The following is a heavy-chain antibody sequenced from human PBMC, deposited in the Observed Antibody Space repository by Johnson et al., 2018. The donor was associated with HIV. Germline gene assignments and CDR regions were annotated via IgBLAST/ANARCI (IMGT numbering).Heavy chain of an antibody. CDR2: ISGSGRTI. Sequence: QVQLVESGGGLVKPGGSLRLSCAASGFTFSDYYMSWIRQAPGKGLEWVSYISGSGRTISYADSVKGRFTISRDNAKNSLHLQMNSLRAEDMAVYYCVRRMVVGYHAFDIWGQGTVVTVSS. CDR1: GFTFSDYY. V-gene: IGHV3-11*04. J-gene: IGHJ3*02. D-gene: IGHD2-21*01. CDR3: VRRMVVGYHAFDI.